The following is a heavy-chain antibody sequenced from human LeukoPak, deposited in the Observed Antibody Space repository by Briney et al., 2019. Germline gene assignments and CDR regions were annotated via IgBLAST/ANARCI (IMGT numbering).Heavy chain of an antibody. CDR1: GFTFSSYE. D-gene: IGHD3-10*01. Sequence: GGSLRLSCAASGFTFSSYEMNWVRQAPGKGLEWVSYISSSGSTIYYADSVKGRFTISRDNSKNTLYLQMNSLRAEDTAVYYCAKVVLWFGDLFDYWGQGTLVTVSS. V-gene: IGHV3-48*03. CDR3: AKVVLWFGDLFDY. J-gene: IGHJ4*02. CDR2: ISSSGSTI.